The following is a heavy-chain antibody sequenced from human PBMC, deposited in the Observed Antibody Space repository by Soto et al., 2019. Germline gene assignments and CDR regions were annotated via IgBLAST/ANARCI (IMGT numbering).Heavy chain of an antibody. Sequence: QVQLQESGPGLVKPSGTLSLTCAVSGGSISSSNWWNWVRQPPGKGLEWIGEIYHSGSTNYNPSLESRVTMSVAKSKTQVSLKLSSVPAADSAMYYCARRTNCGDYCYSVLVYWGQGTLVTVSS. CDR3: ARRTNCGDYCYSVLVY. CDR2: IYHSGST. D-gene: IGHD2-21*02. V-gene: IGHV4-4*02. J-gene: IGHJ4*02. CDR1: GGSISSSNW.